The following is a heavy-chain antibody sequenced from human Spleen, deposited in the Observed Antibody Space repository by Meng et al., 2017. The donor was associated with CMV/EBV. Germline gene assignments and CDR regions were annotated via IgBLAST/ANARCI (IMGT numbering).Heavy chain of an antibody. Sequence: ESLKISCAVYGGSFSGYYWSWIRQPPGKGLEWIGEINHSGSTNYNPSLKSRVTISVDTSKNQFSLKLSSVTAADTAVYYCARRKVIVGASYAFDIWGQGTMVTVSS. V-gene: IGHV4-34*01. J-gene: IGHJ3*02. CDR1: GGSFSGYY. CDR2: INHSGST. CDR3: ARRKVIVGASYAFDI. D-gene: IGHD1-26*01.